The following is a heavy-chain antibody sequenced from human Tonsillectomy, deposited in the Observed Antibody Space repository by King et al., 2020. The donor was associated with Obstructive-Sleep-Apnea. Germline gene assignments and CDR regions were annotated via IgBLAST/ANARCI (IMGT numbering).Heavy chain of an antibody. Sequence: EVQLVESGGGLVQPGRSLRLSCAASGFTFDDYAMHWVRQAPGKGLEWVSGISWNSGSIGYADSVRGRFTISRDNAKNSLYLQMNNLRAEDTALYYCANAGPQRNYYGMDVWGQGTTVTVSS. V-gene: IGHV3-9*01. CDR3: ANAGPQRNYYGMDV. CDR2: ISWNSGSI. J-gene: IGHJ6*02. CDR1: GFTFDDYA. D-gene: IGHD2-2*01.